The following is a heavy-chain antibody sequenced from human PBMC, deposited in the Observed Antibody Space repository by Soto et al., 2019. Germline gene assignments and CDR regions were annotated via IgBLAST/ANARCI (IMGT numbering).Heavy chain of an antibody. V-gene: IGHV4-59*01. Sequence: SETLSLTCSVSGDSINSYYWTWIQQPPGKGLEWIGHSYYGGNTYYNPSLKSRLTISVDTSQNQFSLRLSSLTAADTAIYYCARVFGNFWSGYHIDFWGQGTMVTVYS. J-gene: IGHJ4*02. CDR1: GDSINSYY. CDR2: SYYGGNT. CDR3: ARVFGNFWSGYHIDF. D-gene: IGHD3-3*01.